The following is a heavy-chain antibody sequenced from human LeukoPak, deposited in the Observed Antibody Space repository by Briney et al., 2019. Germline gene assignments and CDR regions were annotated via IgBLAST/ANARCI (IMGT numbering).Heavy chain of an antibody. V-gene: IGHV1-18*01. Sequence: GASVKVSCKASGYTFTSYGISWVRQAPGQGLEWMGWISAYNGNTNYAQKLQGRVTMTTDTSTSTAYMELRSLRSDDTAVYYCARKGYYDSSGYYYDAVDYWGQGTLVTVSS. CDR3: ARKGYYDSSGYYYDAVDY. J-gene: IGHJ4*02. CDR1: GYTFTSYG. D-gene: IGHD3-22*01. CDR2: ISAYNGNT.